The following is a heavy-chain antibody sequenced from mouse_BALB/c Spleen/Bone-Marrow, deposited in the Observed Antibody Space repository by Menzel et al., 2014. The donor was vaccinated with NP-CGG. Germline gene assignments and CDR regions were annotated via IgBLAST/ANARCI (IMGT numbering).Heavy chain of an antibody. CDR2: IDTSDSYT. CDR1: GYTFTDYW. CDR3: AREGYGNSYAMDY. D-gene: IGHD2-1*01. Sequence: QVQLKESGAELVLPGASVKLSCKASGYTFTDYWMHWVKQRPGQGLEWIGEIDTSDSYTSYNQKFKGKATLTVGESSSTAYMQLSSLTSEDSAVYYCAREGYGNSYAMDYWGQGTSVTVSS. J-gene: IGHJ4*01. V-gene: IGHV1-69*01.